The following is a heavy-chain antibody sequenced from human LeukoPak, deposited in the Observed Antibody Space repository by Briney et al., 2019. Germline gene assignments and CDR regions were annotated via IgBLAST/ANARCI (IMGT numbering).Heavy chain of an antibody. CDR1: GYTLTELS. CDR2: INAGNGNT. Sequence: WASVKVSCKVSGYTLTELSMHWVRQAPGQRLEWMGWINAGNGNTKYSQKFQGRVTITRDTSASTAYMELSSLRSEDTAVYYCARDHYSSSSWFDPWGQGTLVTVSS. D-gene: IGHD6-6*01. J-gene: IGHJ5*02. V-gene: IGHV1-3*01. CDR3: ARDHYSSSSWFDP.